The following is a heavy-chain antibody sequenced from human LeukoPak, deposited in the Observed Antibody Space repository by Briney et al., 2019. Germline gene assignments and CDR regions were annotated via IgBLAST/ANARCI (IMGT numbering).Heavy chain of an antibody. CDR3: AREPPDIVVVPAAIGGFDY. Sequence: SETLSLTCAVYGGSFSGYYWSWLRQPPGKGLEWIGEMNHSGRTNYNPSLKSRVTIAVDTSKHQFSLTLSSITAADTAVYYCAREPPDIVVVPAAIGGFDYWGQGTLVTVSS. CDR2: MNHSGRT. V-gene: IGHV4-34*01. J-gene: IGHJ4*02. CDR1: GGSFSGYY. D-gene: IGHD2-2*02.